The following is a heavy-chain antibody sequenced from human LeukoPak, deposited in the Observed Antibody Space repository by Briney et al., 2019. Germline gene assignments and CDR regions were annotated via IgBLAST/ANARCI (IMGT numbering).Heavy chain of an antibody. V-gene: IGHV4-39*02. D-gene: IGHD3-3*01. Sequence: PSETLSLTCNVSGDSISNMNYYWGWVRQPPGKGLEWIGSVFYSGTAYYNPSLKSRVSISVDTSKNYFALRLNSVTAADTALYFCARVSKGRDYDNWRGYSNYLDPWGQGALVTVSS. CDR2: VFYSGTA. CDR3: ARVSKGRDYDNWRGYSNYLDP. CDR1: GDSISNMNYY. J-gene: IGHJ5*02.